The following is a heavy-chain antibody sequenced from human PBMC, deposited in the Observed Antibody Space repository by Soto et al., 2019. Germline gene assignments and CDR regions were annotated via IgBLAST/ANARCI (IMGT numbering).Heavy chain of an antibody. D-gene: IGHD6-13*01. CDR3: ARAGYSTSWVGILATVVHGVEIDY. CDR1: GYTFISYG. CDR2: ISTYNGNT. V-gene: IGHV1-18*01. Sequence: QVLLEQSGAEVKRAGASVKVSCKASGYTFISYGIAWVRQAPGQGLEWMGWISTYNGNTKYAQKFQDRVTMTTDTSTITAYLDVRSLRSDDTAVYYCARAGYSTSWVGILATVVHGVEIDYCGQGTLVTVSS. J-gene: IGHJ4*02.